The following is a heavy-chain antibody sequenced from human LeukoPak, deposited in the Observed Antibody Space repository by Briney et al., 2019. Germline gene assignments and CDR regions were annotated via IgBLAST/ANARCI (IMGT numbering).Heavy chain of an antibody. CDR1: GFTFSSYR. CDR3: ARSGAYGDYPKY. D-gene: IGHD4-17*01. V-gene: IGHV3-21*01. CDR2: ISSSSSYI. Sequence: GESLRLSCAASGFTFSSYRMNWVRQAPGKGLECVSSISSSSSYIYYADSVKGRFTISRDNAKNSLYLQMNSLRAEDTAVYYCARSGAYGDYPKYWGQGTLVTVSS. J-gene: IGHJ4*02.